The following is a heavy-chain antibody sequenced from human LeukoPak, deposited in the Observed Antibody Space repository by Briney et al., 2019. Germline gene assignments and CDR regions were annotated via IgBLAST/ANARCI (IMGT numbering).Heavy chain of an antibody. CDR1: GFTFSSYD. CDR3: AKDPSGDRFGSYGMDV. Sequence: GRSLRLSCAASGFTFSSYDMHWVRQAPGKGLEWVAVISYDGSNKYYAASVKGRFTISRDNSKNTLYLQMNSRRPEDTAVYYCAKDPSGDRFGSYGMDVWGQGTTVTVSS. J-gene: IGHJ6*02. CDR2: ISYDGSNK. V-gene: IGHV3-30*18. D-gene: IGHD5-18*01.